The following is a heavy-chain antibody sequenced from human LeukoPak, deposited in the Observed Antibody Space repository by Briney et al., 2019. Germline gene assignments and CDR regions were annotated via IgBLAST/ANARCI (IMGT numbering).Heavy chain of an antibody. V-gene: IGHV3-30-3*01. CDR1: GFTFSSYA. D-gene: IGHD2-2*01. CDR2: ISYDGSNK. CDR3: ARERDIVVVPAAAFDI. J-gene: IGHJ3*02. Sequence: PGRSLRLSCAASGFTFSSYAMHWVRQAPGKGLEWVAVISYDGSNKYYADSVKGRFTISRDNSKNTLYLQMNSLRAEDTAVYYCARERDIVVVPAAAFDIWGQGTMVTVSS.